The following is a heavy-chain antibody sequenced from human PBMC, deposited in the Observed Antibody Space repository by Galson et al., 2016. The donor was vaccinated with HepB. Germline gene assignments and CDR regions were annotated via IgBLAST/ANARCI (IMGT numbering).Heavy chain of an antibody. CDR3: ARNDDQGVGGNHGMDV. D-gene: IGHD3-16*01. CDR2: ISHDESVK. J-gene: IGHJ6*02. V-gene: IGHV3-30*14. Sequence: SLRLSCAASGFTFSNYAMDWVRQAPGRGLEWVAYISHDESVKHYADSVRGRCTISRDHSKNTLYLQMTSLRPEDSAVYFCARNDDQGVGGNHGMDVWGQGTTVTVSS. CDR1: GFTFSNYA.